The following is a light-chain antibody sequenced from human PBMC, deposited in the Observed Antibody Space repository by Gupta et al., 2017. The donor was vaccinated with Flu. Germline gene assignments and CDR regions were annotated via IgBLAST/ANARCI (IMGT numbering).Light chain of an antibody. CDR3: QHYGYSLPYS. Sequence: GTLTRRARQSVSNNSLAWYQQKPGQTPRLLIYSTSSRATDVPERFSGGGSGTDFTLTISRLEPEDFAVYYCQHYGYSLPYSFGQGTNLEIK. CDR1: QSVSNNS. J-gene: IGKJ2*03. CDR2: STS. V-gene: IGKV3-20*01.